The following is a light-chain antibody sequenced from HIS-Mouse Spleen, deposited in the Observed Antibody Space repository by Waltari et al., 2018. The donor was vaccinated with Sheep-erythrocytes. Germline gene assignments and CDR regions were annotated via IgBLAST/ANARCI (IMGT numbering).Light chain of an antibody. V-gene: IGLV2-11*01. CDR1: SSDVGGYNY. J-gene: IGLJ3*02. Sequence: QSALTQPRSVSGSPGQSVTIPCTGTSSDVGGYNYVSWYQQHPGKAPQLRIYDVSKRPSGVPDRFSGSKSGNTASLTISGLQAEDEADYYCCSYAGSYTFWVFGGGTKLTVL. CDR2: DVS. CDR3: CSYAGSYTFWV.